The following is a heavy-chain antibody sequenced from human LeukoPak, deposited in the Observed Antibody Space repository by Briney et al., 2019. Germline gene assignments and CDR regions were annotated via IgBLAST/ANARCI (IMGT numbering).Heavy chain of an antibody. D-gene: IGHD1-26*01. CDR3: ARGNEWAIDY. J-gene: IGHJ4*02. V-gene: IGHV3-74*01. Sequence: PGGSLRLSCAAAGLTFSSYWMHWVRQAPGKGLVWVSRINTDGSSTIYADSVKGRFTISRDNAKNTLYLQMNSLRADDTAVYACARGNEWAIDYWAQGTLVTVSS. CDR1: GLTFSSYW. CDR2: INTDGSST.